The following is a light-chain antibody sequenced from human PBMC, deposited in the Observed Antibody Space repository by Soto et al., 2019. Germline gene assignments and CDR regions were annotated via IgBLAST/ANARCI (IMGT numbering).Light chain of an antibody. CDR2: DAS. Sequence: DIQLTQSPSTLSASVGDRVTITCRASQSLSTWLAWYQQKPGKAPNLLIYDASSLQSGFPSRFSGSGSGTEFTLTISNLQPDDFATYYCQQYNSYSRYTFGQGTKLELK. J-gene: IGKJ2*01. V-gene: IGKV1-5*01. CDR3: QQYNSYSRYT. CDR1: QSLSTW.